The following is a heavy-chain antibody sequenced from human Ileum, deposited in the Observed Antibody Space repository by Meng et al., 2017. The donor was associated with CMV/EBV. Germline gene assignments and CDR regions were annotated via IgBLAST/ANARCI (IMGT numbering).Heavy chain of an antibody. CDR1: GFTFSSYS. CDR3: ARDLKPEYYDFWSGFLFDP. CDR2: ISSSSSYI. Sequence: GESLKISCAASGFTFSSYSMNWVRQAPGKGLEWVSSISSSSSYIYYADSVKGRFTISRDNAKNSLYLQMNSLRAEDTAVYYCARDLKPEYYDFWSGFLFDPWGQGTRVTVSS. D-gene: IGHD3-3*01. V-gene: IGHV3-21*01. J-gene: IGHJ5*02.